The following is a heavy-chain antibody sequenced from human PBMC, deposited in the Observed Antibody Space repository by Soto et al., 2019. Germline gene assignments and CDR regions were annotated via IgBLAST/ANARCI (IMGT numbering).Heavy chain of an antibody. Sequence: GSLRLSCAASGFTFSGSAMHWVRQASGKGLEWVGRIRSKANNYATTLAESVKGRFSISRDDSKNTAYLQMNSLKTEDTAVYYCTTAYHSDSSGHSWGHGTLVTVSS. J-gene: IGHJ4*01. CDR2: IRSKANNYAT. V-gene: IGHV3-73*01. CDR1: GFTFSGSA. D-gene: IGHD3-22*01. CDR3: TTAYHSDSSGHS.